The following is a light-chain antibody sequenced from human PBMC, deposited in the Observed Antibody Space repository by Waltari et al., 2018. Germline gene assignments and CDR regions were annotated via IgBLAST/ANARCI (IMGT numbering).Light chain of an antibody. Sequence: QSVLTQPPSVSGAPGQRVTISCTGSSSNIGAGYDVHWYQQLPGTAPKLLICGNSNRPSGVPDRFSGVKSGTSASLAITGLQAEDEADYYCQSYDSSLSGSVFGGGTKLTVL. J-gene: IGLJ2*01. CDR3: QSYDSSLSGSV. CDR2: GNS. V-gene: IGLV1-40*01. CDR1: SSNIGAGYD.